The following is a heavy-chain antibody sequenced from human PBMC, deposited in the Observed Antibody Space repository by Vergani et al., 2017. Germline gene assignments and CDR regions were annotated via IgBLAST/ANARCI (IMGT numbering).Heavy chain of an antibody. D-gene: IGHD2-15*01. V-gene: IGHV1-18*01. Sequence: QFQLVQSGAEVKKPGASVKVSCKASGYTFTRYGISWVRQAPGQRLEWMGWISAYNGNTNYAQKLQGEVTMTTETSTSTAYMELRSLRSDDTAVYYCARSEVLGYCSGGSCDNDDYWGQGTLVTVSA. CDR2: ISAYNGNT. CDR3: ARSEVLGYCSGGSCDNDDY. CDR1: GYTFTRYG. J-gene: IGHJ4*02.